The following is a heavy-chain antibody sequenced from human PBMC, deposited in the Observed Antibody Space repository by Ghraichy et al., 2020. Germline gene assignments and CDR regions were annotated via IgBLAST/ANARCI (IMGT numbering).Heavy chain of an antibody. V-gene: IGHV4-59*03. J-gene: IGHJ4*02. CDR1: GASISRNY. Sequence: SQTLSLTCTVSGASISRNYWSWIRQPPGKGLEWIGWIYYNGDTNYNPSLKSRVTISVDASKNQFSLKLSSVTAADTAVYYCANGGNSLDFWGQGTRVTVSS. CDR3: ANGGNSLDF. CDR2: IYYNGDT. D-gene: IGHD4-23*01.